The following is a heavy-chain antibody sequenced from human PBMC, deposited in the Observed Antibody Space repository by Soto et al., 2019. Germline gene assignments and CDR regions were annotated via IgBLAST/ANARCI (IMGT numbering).Heavy chain of an antibody. CDR1: GGSISSYY. V-gene: IGHV4-59*01. CDR2: IYYSGST. CDR3: ARDLEGMDV. Sequence: LSLTCTVSGGSISSYYWSWIRQPPGKGLEWIGYIYYSGSTNYNPSLKSRVTISVDTSKNQFSLKLSSVTAADTAVYYCARDLEGMDVWGQGTTVTVSS. J-gene: IGHJ6*02.